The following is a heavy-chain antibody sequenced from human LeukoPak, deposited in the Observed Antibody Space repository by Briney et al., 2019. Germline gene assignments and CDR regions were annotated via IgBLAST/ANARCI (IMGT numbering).Heavy chain of an antibody. D-gene: IGHD4-17*01. J-gene: IGHJ2*01. Sequence: KPSETLSLTCTVSGGSIISYYWSWIRQSAEKGLEWIGRVHTTGSLDYNPSLKSRVTISIDTSSNHFSLMMNSVTTTDTAVYYCARGTKSPRTTVLTSFWYFDLWGRGTLVTVSS. CDR3: ARGTKSPRTTVLTSFWYFDL. V-gene: IGHV4-4*07. CDR1: GGSIISYY. CDR2: VHTTGSL.